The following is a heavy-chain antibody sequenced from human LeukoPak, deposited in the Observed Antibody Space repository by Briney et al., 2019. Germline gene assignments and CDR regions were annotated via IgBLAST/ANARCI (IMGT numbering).Heavy chain of an antibody. Sequence: HTGGPVRLSCSASGFTFSSYEMNWVRPAPGKGLEWVAYISTSGSSRYYADSVKGRFTISRDNAKNSLYLQLNSLRAEDTAVYYCAKAGLSHWGQGTLVTVSS. J-gene: IGHJ4*02. CDR3: AKAGLSH. D-gene: IGHD2/OR15-2a*01. V-gene: IGHV3-48*03. CDR1: GFTFSSYE. CDR2: ISTSGSSR.